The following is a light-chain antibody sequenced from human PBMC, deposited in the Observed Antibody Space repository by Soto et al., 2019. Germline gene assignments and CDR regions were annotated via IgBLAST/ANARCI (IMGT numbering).Light chain of an antibody. Sequence: EVVVTQSPATLSLSPGERATLSCRASHSVGNYLAWYQQKPGQAPRLLIYDASNRPTDIPARFSGSGSGTDFTLTISSLESEDFAVYYCQQRSNWPLTFGGGTKVEIK. CDR3: QQRSNWPLT. CDR2: DAS. J-gene: IGKJ4*01. V-gene: IGKV3-11*01. CDR1: HSVGNY.